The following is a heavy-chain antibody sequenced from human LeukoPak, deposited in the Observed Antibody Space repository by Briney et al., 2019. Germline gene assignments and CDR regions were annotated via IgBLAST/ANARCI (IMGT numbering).Heavy chain of an antibody. CDR2: IYYSGST. V-gene: IGHV4-39*01. CDR3: ARHLRYDILTGYMLGFDY. J-gene: IGHJ4*02. D-gene: IGHD3-9*01. CDR1: GGSISSSSYY. Sequence: TSSETLSLTCTVSGGSISSSSYYWGWIRQPPGKGLEWIGSIYYSGSTYYNPSLKSRVTISVDTSKNQFSLKLSSETAADTAVYYCARHLRYDILTGYMLGFDYWGQGTLVTVSS.